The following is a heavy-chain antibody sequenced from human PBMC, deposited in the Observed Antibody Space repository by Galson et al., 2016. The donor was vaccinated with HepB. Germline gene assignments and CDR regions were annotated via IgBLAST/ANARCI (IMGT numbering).Heavy chain of an antibody. CDR1: GYIFTGYG. CDR3: ARKPTSSPFDY. Sequence: SVKVSCKASGYIFTGYGISWVRQAPGQGLEYMGWISANNGDTSYPQNLQGRVTMTTDTSTSTAYMELRTLRSDDTAVYYCARKPTSSPFDYWGQGTPVTVSS. D-gene: IGHD2/OR15-2a*01. CDR2: ISANNGDT. J-gene: IGHJ4*02. V-gene: IGHV1-18*04.